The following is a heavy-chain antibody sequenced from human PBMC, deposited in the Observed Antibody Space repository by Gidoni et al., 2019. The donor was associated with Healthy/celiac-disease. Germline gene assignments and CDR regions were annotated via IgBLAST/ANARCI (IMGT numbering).Heavy chain of an antibody. CDR3: VRYCSSTSCYDAFDI. CDR1: GGSFSGYY. J-gene: IGHJ3*02. CDR2: INHSGST. V-gene: IGHV4-34*01. D-gene: IGHD2-2*01. Sequence: QVQLQQWGAGLLKPSETLSLTCAVYGGSFSGYYWSWIRQPPGKGLEWIGEINHSGSTNYNPSLKSRVTISVDTSKNQFSLKLSSVTAADTAVYYCVRYCSSTSCYDAFDIWGQGTMVTVSS.